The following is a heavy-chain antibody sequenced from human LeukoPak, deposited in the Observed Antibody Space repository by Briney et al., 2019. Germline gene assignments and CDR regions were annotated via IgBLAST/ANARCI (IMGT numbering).Heavy chain of an antibody. CDR2: IIPIFGIA. Sequence: SVKVSCKASGYTFTSYAISWVRQAPGQGLEWMGGIIPIFGIANYAQKFQGRVTITADKSTSTAYMELSSLRSDDTAVYYCARDRGWLQLRAFDIWGQGTMVTVSS. V-gene: IGHV1-69*10. CDR1: GYTFTSYA. D-gene: IGHD5-24*01. J-gene: IGHJ3*02. CDR3: ARDRGWLQLRAFDI.